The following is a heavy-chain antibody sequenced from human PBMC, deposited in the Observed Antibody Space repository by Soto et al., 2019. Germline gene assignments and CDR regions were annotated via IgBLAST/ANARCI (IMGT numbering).Heavy chain of an antibody. Sequence: VGSLRLSCAASGFTVSSNYMSRVRQAPGKGLEWVSVIYSGGSTYYADSVKGRFTISRDNSRNTLYLQMNSLRAEDTAVYYCAKRLVEYSNWFDPWGQGTLVTVSS. CDR1: GFTVSSNY. D-gene: IGHD1-26*01. V-gene: IGHV3-53*01. J-gene: IGHJ5*02. CDR2: IYSGGST. CDR3: AKRLVEYSNWFDP.